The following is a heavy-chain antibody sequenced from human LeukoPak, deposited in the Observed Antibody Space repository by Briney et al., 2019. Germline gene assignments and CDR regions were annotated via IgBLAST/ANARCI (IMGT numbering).Heavy chain of an antibody. J-gene: IGHJ4*02. CDR2: IIPIFGTA. V-gene: IGHV1-69*01. CDR3: TAGRSYVDY. Sequence: GSSVKVSFKSSACTFSIYAISWVRQAPGQGLEWMGGIIPIFGTATYAHKFQGRVTITADESTSTAYMELSSLRSEDTAVYYCTAGRSYVDYWGQGTLVTVSS. CDR1: ACTFSIYA. D-gene: IGHD1-14*01.